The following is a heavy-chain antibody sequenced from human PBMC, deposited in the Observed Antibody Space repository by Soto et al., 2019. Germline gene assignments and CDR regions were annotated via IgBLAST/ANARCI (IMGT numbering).Heavy chain of an antibody. D-gene: IGHD6-13*01. CDR1: GGSFSGYY. Sequence: SETLSLTCAVYGGSFSGYYWSWIRQPPGKGLEWIGEINHSGSTNYNPSLKSRVTISVDTSKNQFSLKLSSVTAADTAVYYCARAPEAAAGDAFDIWGQGTMVTVSS. J-gene: IGHJ3*02. CDR3: ARAPEAAAGDAFDI. V-gene: IGHV4-34*01. CDR2: INHSGST.